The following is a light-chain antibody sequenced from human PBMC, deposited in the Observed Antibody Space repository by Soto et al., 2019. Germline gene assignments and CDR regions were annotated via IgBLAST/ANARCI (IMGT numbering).Light chain of an antibody. J-gene: IGKJ3*01. CDR1: QSVLYSSNNKNY. CDR3: QQYSVPPLT. CDR2: WAS. V-gene: IGKV4-1*01. Sequence: VMTQSPDSLAVSLGERATINCKSSQSVLYSSNNKNYLAWYQQKPGQPPKLLIYWASTREYGVPDRFSGSGSGTDFTLTISSLQADDVAIYFTQQYSVPPLTFGPGTKVDIK.